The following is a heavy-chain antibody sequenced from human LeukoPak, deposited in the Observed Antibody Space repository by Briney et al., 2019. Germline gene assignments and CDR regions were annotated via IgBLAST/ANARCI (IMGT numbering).Heavy chain of an antibody. V-gene: IGHV3-30*02. CDR3: AKERRRNAYYFDY. CDR1: GFTFSSYG. CDR2: IRYDGSDK. D-gene: IGHD4-11*01. Sequence: PGGSLRLSCAASGFTFSSYGMHWVRQALGKGLEWGAFIRYDGSDKYYAESVKGRFTIARENSKNTLYLQMNSLRAEDPAVYYCAKERRRNAYYFDYWGQGTLVTVSS. J-gene: IGHJ4*02.